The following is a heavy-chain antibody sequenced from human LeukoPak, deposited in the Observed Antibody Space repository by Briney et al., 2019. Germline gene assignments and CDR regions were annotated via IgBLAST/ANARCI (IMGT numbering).Heavy chain of an antibody. CDR3: ARRPRTFFDS. Sequence: SETLSLTCTVSGGSISSNSYFWDWIRQPPGKGLEWIGAISSSGTTYYSPPLKSRVTMSVDTSKNHFSLNLSSVTAADTAVYFCARRPRTFFDSWGQGTLVTVSS. V-gene: IGHV4-39*02. CDR2: ISSSGTT. J-gene: IGHJ4*02. CDR1: GGSISSNSYF. D-gene: IGHD1-14*01.